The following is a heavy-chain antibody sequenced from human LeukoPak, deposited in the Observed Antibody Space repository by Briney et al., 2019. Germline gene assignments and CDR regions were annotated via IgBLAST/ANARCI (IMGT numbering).Heavy chain of an antibody. Sequence: SETLSLTCAVYGGSFSGYYWSWIRQPPGKGLEWIGYIYYSGSTNYNPSLKSRVTISVDTSKNQFSLKLSSVTAADTAVYYCAIAKYYYGSGSLGTYYFDYWGQGTLVTVSS. D-gene: IGHD3-10*01. CDR3: AIAKYYYGSGSLGTYYFDY. V-gene: IGHV4-59*01. J-gene: IGHJ4*02. CDR1: GGSFSGYY. CDR2: IYYSGST.